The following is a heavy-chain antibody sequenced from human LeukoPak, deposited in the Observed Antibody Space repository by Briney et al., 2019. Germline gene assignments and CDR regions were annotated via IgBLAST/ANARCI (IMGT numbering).Heavy chain of an antibody. CDR3: AREYCSSTSCYLTGQTIEEP. D-gene: IGHD2-2*01. Sequence: SVKVSCKASGYTFTDLTEYYIHWVRQAPGQGLEWMGWINPNNGGTKYAQKFQGRVTMTRDMSMNTAYMDLSSLTSGDTAVYHCAREYCSSTSCYLTGQTIEEPWGQGTLVTVSS. CDR2: INPNNGGT. CDR1: GYTFTDLTEYY. V-gene: IGHV1-2*02. J-gene: IGHJ4*02.